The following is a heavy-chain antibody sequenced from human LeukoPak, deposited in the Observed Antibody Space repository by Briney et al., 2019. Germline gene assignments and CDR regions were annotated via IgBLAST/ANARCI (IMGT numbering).Heavy chain of an antibody. J-gene: IGHJ4*02. CDR3: AKRSSYTGGADFDY. V-gene: IGHV3-23*01. D-gene: IGHD2-2*02. CDR1: GFTFSSYA. Sequence: GGSLRLSCAASGFTFSSYAMSWVRQAPGKGLEWVSAISGSGGSTYFAGSVKGRFTTSRDNSKNTLYLQMNSLRAEDTAVYYCAKRSSYTGGADFDYWGQGTLVTVSS. CDR2: ISGSGGST.